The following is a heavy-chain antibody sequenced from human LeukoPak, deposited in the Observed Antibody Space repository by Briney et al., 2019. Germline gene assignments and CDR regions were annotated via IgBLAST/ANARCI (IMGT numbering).Heavy chain of an antibody. CDR3: ARDCSSTSCYHYYYMDV. D-gene: IGHD2-2*01. CDR1: GYTFTGYY. V-gene: IGHV1-2*02. Sequence: ASVKVSXKASGYTFTGYYMHWVRQAPGQGLEWMGWINPNSGGTNYAQKFQGRVTMTRDTSISTAYMELSRLRSDDTAVYYCARDCSSTSCYHYYYMDVWGKGTTVTVSS. J-gene: IGHJ6*03. CDR2: INPNSGGT.